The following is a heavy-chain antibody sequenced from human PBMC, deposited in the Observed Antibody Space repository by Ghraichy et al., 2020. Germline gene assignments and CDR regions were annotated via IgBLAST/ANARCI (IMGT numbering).Heavy chain of an antibody. D-gene: IGHD4-17*01. CDR2: IYHSGST. CDR3: ARALTRHDYGVWFDP. J-gene: IGHJ5*02. Sequence: SETLSLTCAVSGGSISSGGYSWSWIRQPPGKGLEWIGYIYHSGSTYYNPSLKSRVTISVDRSKNQFSLKLSSVTAADTAVYYCARALTRHDYGVWFDPWGQGTLVTVSS. CDR1: GGSISSGGYS. V-gene: IGHV4-30-2*01.